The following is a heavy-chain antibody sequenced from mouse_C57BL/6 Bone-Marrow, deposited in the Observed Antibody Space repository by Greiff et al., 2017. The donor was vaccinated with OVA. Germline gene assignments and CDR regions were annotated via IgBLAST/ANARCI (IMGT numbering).Heavy chain of an antibody. D-gene: IGHD2-3*01. V-gene: IGHV1-63*01. CDR1: GYTFTNYW. CDR2: IYPGGGYT. Sequence: VQLQESGAELVRPGTSVKMSCKASGYTFTNYWIGWAKQRPGHGLEWIGDIYPGGGYTNYNEKFKGKATLTADKSSSTAYMQFSSLTSEDSAIYYCARCGYYFYYFDYWGQGTTLTVSS. CDR3: ARCGYYFYYFDY. J-gene: IGHJ2*01.